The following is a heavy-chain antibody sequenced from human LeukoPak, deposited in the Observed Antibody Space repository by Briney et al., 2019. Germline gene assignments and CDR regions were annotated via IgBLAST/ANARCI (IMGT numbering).Heavy chain of an antibody. V-gene: IGHV4-34*01. Sequence: SETLSLTCAVSGVSFDDYYWSWVRQTPGKGLKWIGEINHSGYTNDSPSLKSRVTLSIDTSRKQFSLNLRSVTVADTGIYYCTRMTAGHDYWGQGTLVTVSS. D-gene: IGHD2-21*02. J-gene: IGHJ4*02. CDR2: INHSGYT. CDR3: TRMTAGHDY. CDR1: GVSFDDYY.